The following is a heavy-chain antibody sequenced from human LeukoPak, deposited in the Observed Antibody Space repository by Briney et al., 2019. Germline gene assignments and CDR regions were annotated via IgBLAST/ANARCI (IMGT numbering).Heavy chain of an antibody. CDR1: GDTFSRYA. CDR3: ARNTYYFDNSAGTFDF. D-gene: IGHD3-22*01. CDR2: INPNSGGT. Sequence: ASVKVSCKASGDTFSRYAISWVRQAPGQGLEWMGWINPNSGGTNYAQKFQGRVTMTRDTSINTAYMELSRLRSDDTAVFYCARNTYYFDNSAGTFDFWGQGTLVTVSS. J-gene: IGHJ4*02. V-gene: IGHV1-2*02.